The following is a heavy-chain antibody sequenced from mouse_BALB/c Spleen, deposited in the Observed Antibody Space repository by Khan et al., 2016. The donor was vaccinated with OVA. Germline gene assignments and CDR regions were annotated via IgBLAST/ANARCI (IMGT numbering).Heavy chain of an antibody. CDR3: SRSVVDYYAMDY. D-gene: IGHD1-1*02. CDR2: ISTGGHYT. CDR1: GFTFSSYA. Sequence: EVELVESGGGFVKPGGSLKLSCSASGFTFSSYAMSWVRQTPEKRLEWVATISTGGHYTFYADSVKGRFTISRDNAKNTLYLQMSSLRSEDTAMYYGSRSVVDYYAMDYWGQGTSVTVSS. V-gene: IGHV5-9-3*01. J-gene: IGHJ4*01.